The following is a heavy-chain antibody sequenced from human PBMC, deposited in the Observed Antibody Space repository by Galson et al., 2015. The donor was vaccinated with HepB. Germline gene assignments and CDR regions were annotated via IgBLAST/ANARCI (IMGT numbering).Heavy chain of an antibody. CDR2: VSGSGDST. D-gene: IGHD3-10*01. CDR1: GFTFSSYA. J-gene: IGHJ5*02. CDR3: ARAVCYYGPETLGNCWFDP. Sequence: SLRLSCAASGFTFSSYAMNWVRQAPGKGLEWVSAVSGSGDSTYYADFVKGRFPISRDNSKNTLYLQMNSLRAEDTAVYSCARAVCYYGPETLGNCWFDPWGQGTLVTVSS. V-gene: IGHV3-23*01.